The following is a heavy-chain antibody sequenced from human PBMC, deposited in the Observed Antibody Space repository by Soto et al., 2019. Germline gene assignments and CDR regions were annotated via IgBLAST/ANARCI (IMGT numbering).Heavy chain of an antibody. CDR3: ARDEEDANLMIVVLPGDY. V-gene: IGHV1-18*01. CDR1: GYRFSRYG. D-gene: IGHD2-21*01. J-gene: IGHJ4*02. CDR2: VSTYDGNT. Sequence: QVQLVQSGGEVKEPGASVKVSCKASGYRFSRYGINWVRQAPGQGLEWMGWVSTYDGNTQYAQKFQGRITMTTDTSTKTVYLELRSLTSDDTAVYYCARDEEDANLMIVVLPGDYWGQGTLGSVSA.